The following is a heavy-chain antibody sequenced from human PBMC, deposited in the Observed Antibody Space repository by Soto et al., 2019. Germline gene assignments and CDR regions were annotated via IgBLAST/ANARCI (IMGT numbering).Heavy chain of an antibody. CDR1: GASISSYY. J-gene: IGHJ4*02. D-gene: IGHD3-3*01. CDR3: ARSPGLEFYDY. Sequence: SETLSLTCTVSGASISSYYWSWIRQPAGKGLEWIGRIYTSVYTSANTNYNHCLKSRVTMSVDASKNQFSLRLSSVTAADTAVYYCARSPGLEFYDYWGQGMMVTVYS. CDR2: IYTSVYTSANT. V-gene: IGHV4-4*07.